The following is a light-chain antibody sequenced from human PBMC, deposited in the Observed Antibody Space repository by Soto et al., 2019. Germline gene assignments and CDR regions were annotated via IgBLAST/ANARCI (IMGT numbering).Light chain of an antibody. J-gene: IGLJ2*01. CDR3: SSYTSSSTSHVV. CDR1: SSDVGGYNY. CDR2: DVS. V-gene: IGLV2-14*01. Sequence: QSVLTQPASLSGSPGQSITISCTGTSSDVGGYNYVSWYQQHPGKAPKLMIYDVSNRPSGVSNRFSGSKSGNTASLTISGLQAEDEADYYCSSYTSSSTSHVVFGGGTKVTVL.